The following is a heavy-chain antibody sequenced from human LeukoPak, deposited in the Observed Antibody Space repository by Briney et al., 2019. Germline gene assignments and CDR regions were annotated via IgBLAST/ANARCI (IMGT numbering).Heavy chain of an antibody. CDR3: ARDRGGLDAFDI. CDR1: GYSITSGYY. V-gene: IGHV4-38-2*02. J-gene: IGHJ3*02. D-gene: IGHD3-10*01. Sequence: SETLSLTCTVSGYSITSGYYWGWIRQPPGKGLEWIGTIYHSGSTYYNPSLKSRVTISVDTSKNQFSLKLSSVTAADTAIYYCARDRGGLDAFDIWGQGTMVTVSS. CDR2: IYHSGST.